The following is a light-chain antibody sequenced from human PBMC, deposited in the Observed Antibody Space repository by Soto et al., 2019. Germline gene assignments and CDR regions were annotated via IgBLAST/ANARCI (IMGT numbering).Light chain of an antibody. CDR2: RDN. J-gene: IGLJ1*01. CDR1: SSNIGSNY. Sequence: QSVLTQPPSASGTPGQRVTISCSGSSSNIGSNYVSWYQHLPGTAPKLLMYRDNHRPSGVPDRFSGSKSGTSASLAISGLRSEDEADYYCAAWDDSLSGLYVFGTGTKVTVL. CDR3: AAWDDSLSGLYV. V-gene: IGLV1-47*01.